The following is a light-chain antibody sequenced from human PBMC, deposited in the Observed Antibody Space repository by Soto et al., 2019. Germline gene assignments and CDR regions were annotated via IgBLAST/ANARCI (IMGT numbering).Light chain of an antibody. CDR2: GAS. CDR1: QSISTF. CDR3: QQSYTARWT. Sequence: DLQMTQSPSSLSASVGDRVTITCRASQSISTFFNWYQQKPGKAPKLLIYGASSLQTGVPSRFSGSGSGTDFTLTISSLQPEDFSTYYCQQSYTARWTFGQGTKVEIK. V-gene: IGKV1-39*01. J-gene: IGKJ1*01.